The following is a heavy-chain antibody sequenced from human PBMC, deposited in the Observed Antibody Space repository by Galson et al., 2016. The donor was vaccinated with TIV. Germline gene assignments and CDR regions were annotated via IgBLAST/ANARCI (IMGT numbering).Heavy chain of an antibody. D-gene: IGHD2-15*01. J-gene: IGHJ4*02. CDR3: TKSEDFVVFHH. CDR1: GFTFSAST. V-gene: IGHV3-73*01. CDR2: VRTKPNNYAT. Sequence: SLRLSCAASGFTFSASTMHWVRQASGKGLEWVARVRTKPNNYATAYAASVEGRFTISREDSKNTAYLQMNGLITEDTAVYYCTKSEDFVVFHHWGQGALVAVSS.